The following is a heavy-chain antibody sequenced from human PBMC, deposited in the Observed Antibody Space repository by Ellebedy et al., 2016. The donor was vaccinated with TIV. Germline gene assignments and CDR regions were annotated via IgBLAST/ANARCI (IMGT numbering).Heavy chain of an antibody. D-gene: IGHD2-2*02. V-gene: IGHV3-21*01. CDR3: ARANTGYCSSTNCYNDFDS. Sequence: GGSLRLXCAASGFTFSMYSMHWVRQAPGEGLQWVSSISDSSSYIHYADSVKGRFTISRDNAKYSLYLQMNSLRAGDTAVYYCARANTGYCSSTNCYNDFDSWGQGTLVTVPS. CDR1: GFTFSMYS. CDR2: ISDSSSYI. J-gene: IGHJ4*02.